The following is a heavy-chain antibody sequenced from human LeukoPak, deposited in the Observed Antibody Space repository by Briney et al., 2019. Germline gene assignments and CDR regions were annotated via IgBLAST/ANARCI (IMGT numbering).Heavy chain of an antibody. CDR3: ARGGDSSSWSVDS. CDR1: GGSISSGSYF. V-gene: IGHV4-61*02. CDR2: IYASGST. D-gene: IGHD6-13*01. J-gene: IGHJ5*01. Sequence: SQTLSLTCTVSGGSISSGSYFWTWIRQPAGKGLEWIGRIYASGSTNYNSSLKSRVTISVDTSKNQFSLRLSSVTAADTAVYYCARGGDSSSWSVDSWGHGTLITVSS.